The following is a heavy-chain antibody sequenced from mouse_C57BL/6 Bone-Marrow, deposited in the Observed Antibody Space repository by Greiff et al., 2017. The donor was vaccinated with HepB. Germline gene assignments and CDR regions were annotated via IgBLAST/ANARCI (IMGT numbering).Heavy chain of an antibody. CDR3: AIRGFCYGSMDD. CDR2: IDPSDSYT. D-gene: IGHD1-1*01. Sequence: VQLQQPGAELVKPGASVKLSCKASGYTFTSYWMQWVKQRPGQGLEWIGEIDPSDSYTNYNQKFKGKATLTVDTSSSTAYMQSSSLTSEDSAVYYCAIRGFCYGSMDDWGQGTSVTVSS. CDR1: GYTFTSYW. J-gene: IGHJ4*01. V-gene: IGHV1-50*01.